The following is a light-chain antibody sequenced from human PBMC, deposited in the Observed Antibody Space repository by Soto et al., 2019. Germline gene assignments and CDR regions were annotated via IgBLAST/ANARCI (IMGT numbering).Light chain of an antibody. Sequence: DIVMTQSPDPLAVSLGERATINCKSSQSVLYSFNNKNYLAWYQQKPGQPPKLLIYWASTRESGVPDRFSGSGSGTDFTLTISSLQAEDVAVYYCQQYYSISSFGGGTKVEIK. J-gene: IGKJ4*01. CDR2: WAS. V-gene: IGKV4-1*01. CDR3: QQYYSISS. CDR1: QSVLYSFNNKNY.